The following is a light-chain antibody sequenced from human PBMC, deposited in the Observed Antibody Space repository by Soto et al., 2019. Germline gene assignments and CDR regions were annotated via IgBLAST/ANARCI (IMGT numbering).Light chain of an antibody. V-gene: IGKV4-1*01. CDR2: WAS. CDR1: RSVFSTYDNKNY. J-gene: IGKJ1*01. CDR3: LQYYYTPQT. Sequence: DIVMTQSPDSLAVSLGERATINCKSSRSVFSTYDNKNYFAWYQHKPGQPPKLLIYWASTRESGVPDRFSGSGSGTDFTLTIGSLQAEDVAVYYCLQYYYTPQTFGQGTKVEI.